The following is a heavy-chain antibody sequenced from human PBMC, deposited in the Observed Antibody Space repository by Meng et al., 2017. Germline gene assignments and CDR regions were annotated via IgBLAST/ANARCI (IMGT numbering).Heavy chain of an antibody. D-gene: IGHD4-11*01. CDR2: IKHSGST. V-gene: IGHV4-34*01. CDR1: GVSFSDYH. J-gene: IGHJ4*02. Sequence: QVPLPPWAAELSKPQETRYITVVVFGVSFSDYHWSWSRQPPGKGLEWIGEIKHSGSTNYNPSRESRATISVDTSQNNLSLKLSAVNAADSGVYYCARGPTTMAHDFDYWGQGTLVTVSS. CDR3: ARGPTTMAHDFDY.